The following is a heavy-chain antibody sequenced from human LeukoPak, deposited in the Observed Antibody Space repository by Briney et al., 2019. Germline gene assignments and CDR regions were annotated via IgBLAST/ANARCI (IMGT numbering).Heavy chain of an antibody. Sequence: SETLSLTCTVSGGSISSGSYYWSWIRQPPGKGLEWIGYIYYSGSTNYNPSLKSRVTISINTSKNQFSLKLSSVTAADTAVYYCARSKYGDYVDYWGQGTLVTVSS. J-gene: IGHJ4*02. CDR1: GGSISSGSYY. D-gene: IGHD4-17*01. CDR3: ARSKYGDYVDY. V-gene: IGHV4-61*01. CDR2: IYYSGST.